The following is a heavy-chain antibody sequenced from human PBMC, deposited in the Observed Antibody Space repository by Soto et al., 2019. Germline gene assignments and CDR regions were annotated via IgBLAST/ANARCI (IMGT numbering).Heavy chain of an antibody. CDR3: TTYYYDCSGYYVY. V-gene: IGHV3-15*07. CDR2: IKSKTDGGTT. J-gene: IGHJ4*02. Sequence: GGSLRLSCAASGFTFSNAWMNWVRQAPGKGLEWVGRIKSKTDGGTTDYAAPVKGRFTISRDDSKNTLYLQMNSLKTEDTAVYYCTTYYYDCSGYYVYWGQGTLVTVSS. D-gene: IGHD3-22*01. CDR1: GFTFSNAW.